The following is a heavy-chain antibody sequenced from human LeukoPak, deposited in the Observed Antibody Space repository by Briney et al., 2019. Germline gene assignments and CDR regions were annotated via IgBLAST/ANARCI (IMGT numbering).Heavy chain of an antibody. J-gene: IGHJ4*02. CDR3: ARTNGDLDY. CDR2: MNPNSGNT. CDR1: GYTFTNYD. D-gene: IGHD4-17*01. V-gene: IGHV1-8*01. Sequence: ASVKVSCKASGYTFTNYDINWVRQATGQGLEWMGWMNPNSGNTGYAQNFQGRVTMTRDTSISTAYMQVTSQRSEDTAIYYCARTNGDLDYWGQGTLVTVSS.